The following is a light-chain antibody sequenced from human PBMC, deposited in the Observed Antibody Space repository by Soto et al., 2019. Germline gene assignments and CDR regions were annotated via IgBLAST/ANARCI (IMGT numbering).Light chain of an antibody. CDR2: GAS. CDR3: QHLGSSPPVS. J-gene: IGKJ5*01. Sequence: EIELTQSPGTLSLSPGESATLSCRVSQTTSPKYVSWYQQRRGLAPRLLFYGASKRAAGIPDRFRGSGSGSEFSLTISGLEPEDFAVYFCQHLGSSPPVSFGQGTRLEVK. V-gene: IGKV3-20*01. CDR1: QTTSPKY.